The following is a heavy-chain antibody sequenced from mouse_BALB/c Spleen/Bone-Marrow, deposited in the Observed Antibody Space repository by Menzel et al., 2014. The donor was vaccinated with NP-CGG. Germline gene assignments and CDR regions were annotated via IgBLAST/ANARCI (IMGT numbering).Heavy chain of an antibody. CDR3: TRLTYYGLSDY. J-gene: IGHJ2*01. Sequence: DVKLVESGGGLVQPGGSLKLSCTASGFDFSRYWMSWVRQAPGKGLQWIGEINPESSTINYTPSLKDKFINSRDNAKNTLYLQMSKVRSEDTALYYCTRLTYYGLSDYWGQGTTLTVSS. V-gene: IGHV4-1*02. CDR2: INPESSTI. CDR1: GFDFSRYW. D-gene: IGHD1-2*01.